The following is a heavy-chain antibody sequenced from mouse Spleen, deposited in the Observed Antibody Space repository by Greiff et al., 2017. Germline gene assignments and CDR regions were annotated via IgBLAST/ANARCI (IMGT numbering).Heavy chain of an antibody. CDR2: INPSDSAT. D-gene: IGHD4-1*01. CDR1: GYSFTSYW. V-gene: IGHV1-69*02. J-gene: IGHJ2*01. Sequence: QVQLQPPGAELVRPGASVKLSCKASGYSFTSYWMHWVQQRPGHGLEWIGVINPSDSATRLNQKFEDKATLTVDKSSSTAYMQLSSPTSEDASVYYCALSLTGSYYFDYWGQGTTRTVSS. CDR3: ALSLTGSYYFDY.